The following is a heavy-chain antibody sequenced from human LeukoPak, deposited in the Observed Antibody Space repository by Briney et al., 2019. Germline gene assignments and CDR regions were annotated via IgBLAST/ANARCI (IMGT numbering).Heavy chain of an antibody. J-gene: IGHJ4*02. CDR1: GYTFTSYG. CDR2: ISAYNGNT. Sequence: ASVKVSCKASGYTFTSYGISWVRRAPGQGLEWMGWISAYNGNTNYAQKLQGRVTMTTDTSTSTAYMELRSLRYDDTAVYYCARDYMVRGVPDYWGQGTLVTVSS. CDR3: ARDYMVRGVPDY. V-gene: IGHV1-18*01. D-gene: IGHD3-10*01.